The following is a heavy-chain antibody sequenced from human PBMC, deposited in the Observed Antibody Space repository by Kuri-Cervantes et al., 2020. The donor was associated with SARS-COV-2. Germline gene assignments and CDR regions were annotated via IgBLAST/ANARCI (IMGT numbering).Heavy chain of an antibody. Sequence: SETLSLTCTVSGGSISSYYWSWIRQPPGKGLEWIGYIYYSGSTNYNPSLKSRVTISVDTSKNQFSLKLSSVTAADTAVYYCARFGRYSNSWYDFDYWGQGTLVTVSS. CDR2: IYYSGST. CDR1: GGSISSYY. V-gene: IGHV4-59*01. CDR3: ARFGRYSNSWYDFDY. J-gene: IGHJ4*02. D-gene: IGHD6-13*01.